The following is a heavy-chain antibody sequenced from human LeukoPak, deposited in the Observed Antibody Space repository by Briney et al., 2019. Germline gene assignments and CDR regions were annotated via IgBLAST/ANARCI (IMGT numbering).Heavy chain of an antibody. Sequence: GGSLRLSCAASGFTFSTYNMNWVRQAPGQGLEWVSFISLSSTTIYYADSVKGRFTISRDNAKNSLYLQMNSLRAEDTAVYYCAREASYSSSWATFDFWGQGILVTVSS. CDR3: AREASYSSSWATFDF. V-gene: IGHV3-48*01. CDR2: ISLSSTTI. D-gene: IGHD6-13*01. J-gene: IGHJ4*02. CDR1: GFTFSTYN.